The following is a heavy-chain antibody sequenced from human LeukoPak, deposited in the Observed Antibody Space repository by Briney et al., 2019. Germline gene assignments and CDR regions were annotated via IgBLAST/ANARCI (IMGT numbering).Heavy chain of an antibody. CDR3: ARADCSSSTCYLRRSWFDP. Sequence: PGGSLRLSCAGSGFSFNYYDMNWVRQAPGKGLEWVSSISPKSDFIYYSDSVRGRFTISRYNAENSLYLQMNSLRAEDTAVYYCARADCSSSTCYLRRSWFDPWGQGTLVTVSS. CDR1: GFSFNYYD. D-gene: IGHD2-2*01. V-gene: IGHV3-21*01. CDR2: ISPKSDFI. J-gene: IGHJ5*02.